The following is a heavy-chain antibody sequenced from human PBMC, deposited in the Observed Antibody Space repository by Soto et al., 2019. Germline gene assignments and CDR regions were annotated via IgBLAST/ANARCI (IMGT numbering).Heavy chain of an antibody. CDR1: GFTFITYA. CDR2: IGGSGYST. D-gene: IGHD3-22*01. J-gene: IGHJ5*02. V-gene: IGHV3-23*01. Sequence: PGGSLRLSCAASGFTFITYAMTWVRQAPGKGLEWVSGIGGSGYSTYYAASVKGRFTISRDNSKNTLYLQMNSLRAEDTAVYYCAKDRRYDTSGYYFSWGQGTLVTVSS. CDR3: AKDRRYDTSGYYFS.